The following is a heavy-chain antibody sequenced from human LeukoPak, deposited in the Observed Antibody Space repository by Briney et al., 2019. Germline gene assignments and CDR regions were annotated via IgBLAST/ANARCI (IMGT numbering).Heavy chain of an antibody. J-gene: IGHJ4*02. Sequence: SQTLSLTCALSGDSVSSSSAAWNWIRQSPSRGLEWLGRTYYRSKWYNDYAVSVKSRITINPDTSKNQFSLQLNSVTPVDTAVYYCARVVLQYGDSGLYFDYWGQGTLVTVSS. V-gene: IGHV6-1*01. CDR3: ARVVLQYGDSGLYFDY. D-gene: IGHD4-17*01. CDR1: GDSVSSSSAA. CDR2: TYYRSKWYN.